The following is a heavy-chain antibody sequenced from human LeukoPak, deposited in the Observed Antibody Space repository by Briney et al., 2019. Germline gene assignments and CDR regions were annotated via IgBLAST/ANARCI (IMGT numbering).Heavy chain of an antibody. D-gene: IGHD3-22*01. V-gene: IGHV3-21*01. Sequence: GGSLRLSCEASGFTFTTYSMTWVRQAPGKGLEWVSIISSGGSAIFSADALKGRFTISRDDAKNLLYLDMNSLRAEDTAVYYCARKNPYYYDSSGYMWGQGTMVTVSS. J-gene: IGHJ3*02. CDR3: ARKNPYYYDSSGYM. CDR2: ISSGGSAI. CDR1: GFTFTTYS.